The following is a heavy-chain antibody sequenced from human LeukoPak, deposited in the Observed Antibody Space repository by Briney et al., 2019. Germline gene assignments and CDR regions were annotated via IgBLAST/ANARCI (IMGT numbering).Heavy chain of an antibody. D-gene: IGHD1-20*01. Sequence: GGSLRLSCAASGFTFSSYWMGWVRQAPGKGLEWVANIKQDGSEKYYVDSVKGRFTISRDNAKNSLYLQMNSLRAEDTAVYYCARELSITGTTRPNDYWGQGTLVTVSS. J-gene: IGHJ4*02. CDR2: IKQDGSEK. CDR3: ARELSITGTTRPNDY. CDR1: GFTFSSYW. V-gene: IGHV3-7*01.